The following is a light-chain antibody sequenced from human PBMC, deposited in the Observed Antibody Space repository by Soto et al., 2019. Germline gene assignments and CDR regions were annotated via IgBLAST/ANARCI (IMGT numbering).Light chain of an antibody. Sequence: QSVLTEPASVSGSPGQSITISCTGTSSDDGGYNYVSWYQQHPGKAPKLMIYEVTNRPSGVANRFSGSKSGNTASLTISGLQAEDEADYYCSSYTSRSTLVFGTGTKLTVL. V-gene: IGLV2-14*01. J-gene: IGLJ1*01. CDR3: SSYTSRSTLV. CDR2: EVT. CDR1: SSDDGGYNY.